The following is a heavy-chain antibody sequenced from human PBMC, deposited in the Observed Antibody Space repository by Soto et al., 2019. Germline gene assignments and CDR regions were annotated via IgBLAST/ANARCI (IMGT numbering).Heavy chain of an antibody. D-gene: IGHD4-4*01. CDR2: IYYSGST. CDR3: ARALPALRHVEYSYFDY. Sequence: SETLSLTCTVSGGSISSGGYYWSWIRQHPGKGLEWIGYIYYSGSTYYNPSLKSRVTISVDTSKNQFSLKLSSVTAADTAVYYCARALPALRHVEYSYFDYWGQGTLVTVSS. V-gene: IGHV4-31*03. CDR1: GGSISSGGYY. J-gene: IGHJ4*02.